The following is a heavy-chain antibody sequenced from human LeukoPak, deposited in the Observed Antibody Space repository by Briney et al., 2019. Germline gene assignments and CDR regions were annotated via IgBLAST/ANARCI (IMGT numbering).Heavy chain of an antibody. CDR1: GYTFTSYD. D-gene: IGHD2-15*01. V-gene: IGHV1-2*06. J-gene: IGHJ4*02. CDR2: INPNSGGT. Sequence: GASVKVSCKASGYTFTSYDINWVRQAPGQGLEWMGRINPNSGGTNYAQKFQGRVTMTRDTSISTAYMELSRLRSDDTAVYYCAREQGYCSGGSCSGVDYWGQGTLVTVSS. CDR3: AREQGYCSGGSCSGVDY.